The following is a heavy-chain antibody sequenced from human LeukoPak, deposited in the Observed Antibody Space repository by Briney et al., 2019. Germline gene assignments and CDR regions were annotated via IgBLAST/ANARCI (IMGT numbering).Heavy chain of an antibody. CDR3: TRVTRIDYYDSSGYHDY. V-gene: IGHV1-2*02. CDR2: INPKSGGT. CDR1: GYTFSGYF. Sequence: ASVKVSCKASGYTFSGYFIHWARQAPGHGLEWMGWINPKSGGTDYAQKFQGRVTMTRDTSISTAYIELSRLRSDDTAVYYCTRVTRIDYYDSSGYHDYWGQGTLVTVSS. J-gene: IGHJ4*02. D-gene: IGHD3-22*01.